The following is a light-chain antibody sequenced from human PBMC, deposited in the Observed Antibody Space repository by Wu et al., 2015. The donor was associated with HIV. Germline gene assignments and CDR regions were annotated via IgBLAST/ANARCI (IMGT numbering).Light chain of an antibody. CDR1: QAISNS. CDR3: QQYYSTPLT. V-gene: IGKV1-17*03. Sequence: DIQMTQSPSAMSASVGDRVTITCRASQAISNSLAWFQQKPGKVPKRLIYGASSLQSGVPSRFRGSGSGTEFTLTISSLQPEDFATYYCQQYYSTPLTFGGGTKVEIK. J-gene: IGKJ4*01. CDR2: GAS.